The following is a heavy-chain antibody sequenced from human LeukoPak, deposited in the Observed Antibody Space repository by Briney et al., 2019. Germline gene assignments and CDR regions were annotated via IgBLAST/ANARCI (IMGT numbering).Heavy chain of an antibody. D-gene: IGHD6-13*01. CDR3: ARGYSSSWSSPGYYYYYMDV. J-gene: IGHJ6*03. V-gene: IGHV1-2*02. Sequence: ASVKVSCKASGYTFTGYYMHWVRQAPGQGLEWMGWINPNSGGTNYAQKFQGRVTMTRDTSISTAYMELSRLRSDDTAVYYCARGYSSSWSSPGYYYYYMDVWGRGTTVTISS. CDR1: GYTFTGYY. CDR2: INPNSGGT.